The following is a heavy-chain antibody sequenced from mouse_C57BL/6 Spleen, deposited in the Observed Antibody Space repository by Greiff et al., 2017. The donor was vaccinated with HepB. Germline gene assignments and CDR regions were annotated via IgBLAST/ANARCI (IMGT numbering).Heavy chain of an antibody. V-gene: IGHV5-17*01. Sequence: EVQLVESGGGLVKPGGSLNLSCAASGFTFSDYGMHWVRQAPEKGLEWVAYISSGSSTIYYADTVKGRFTISRDNAKNTLFLQMTSLRSEDTAMYYCARQDDSYYFDYWGQGTTLTVSS. J-gene: IGHJ2*01. D-gene: IGHD2-13*01. CDR2: ISSGSSTI. CDR3: ARQDDSYYFDY. CDR1: GFTFSDYG.